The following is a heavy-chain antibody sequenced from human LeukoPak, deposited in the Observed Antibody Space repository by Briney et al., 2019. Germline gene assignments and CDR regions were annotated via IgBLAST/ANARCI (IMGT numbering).Heavy chain of an antibody. CDR3: ARDLYGMDV. Sequence: SQTLSLTCTVSGGSISSGSYYWSRIRQPAGKGLEWIGRIYTSGSTNYNPSLKSRVTISVDTSKNQFSLKLSSVTAADTAVYYCARDLYGMDVWGQGTTVTVSS. CDR1: GGSISSGSYY. V-gene: IGHV4-61*02. CDR2: IYTSGST. J-gene: IGHJ6*02.